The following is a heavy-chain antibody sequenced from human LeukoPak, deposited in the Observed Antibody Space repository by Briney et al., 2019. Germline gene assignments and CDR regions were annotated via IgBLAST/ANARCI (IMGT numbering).Heavy chain of an antibody. V-gene: IGHV4-39*01. D-gene: IGHD4-23*01. CDR1: GGSIGSTTYY. Sequence: PSETLSLTCIVSGGSIGSTTYYWGWIRQPPGKGLEWIGSIYYSGSTWYNPSLKSRVTVSADTSKNQFSLKLTSVTAADTAVYYCARHGDGGPAEYFRHWGQGTLVTVSS. J-gene: IGHJ1*01. CDR3: ARHGDGGPAEYFRH. CDR2: IYYSGST.